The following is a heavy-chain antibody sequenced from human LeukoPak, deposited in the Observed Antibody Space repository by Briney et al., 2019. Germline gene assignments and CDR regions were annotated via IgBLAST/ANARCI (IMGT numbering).Heavy chain of an antibody. CDR3: ANLGKRWSGSLHY. D-gene: IGHD3-3*01. J-gene: IGHJ4*02. V-gene: IGHV4-30-4*08. CDR1: GGSISTGGYY. CDR2: IYYSGST. Sequence: SETLSLTCTVSGGSISTGGYYWSWIRQPPGKGLEWIGYIYYSGSTYCNPSLKSRVTISVDTSKNQFSLRLSSVTAADTAVYYCANLGKRWSGSLHYWGQGTLVTVSS.